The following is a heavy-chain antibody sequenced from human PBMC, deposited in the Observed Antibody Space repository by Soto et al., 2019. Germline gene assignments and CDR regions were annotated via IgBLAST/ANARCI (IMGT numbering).Heavy chain of an antibody. V-gene: IGHV3-23*01. CDR1: GFTFSSYA. CDR3: AKYDFWSGFEAGYYYYYYGRDV. D-gene: IGHD3-3*01. J-gene: IGHJ6*02. CDR2: ISGSGGST. Sequence: PGGSLRLSCAASGFTFSSYAMSWVRQAPGKGLEWVSAISGSGGSTYYADSVKGRFTISRDNSKNTLYLQMNSLRAEDTAVYYCAKYDFWSGFEAGYYYYYYGRDVWGQGTTVTVSS.